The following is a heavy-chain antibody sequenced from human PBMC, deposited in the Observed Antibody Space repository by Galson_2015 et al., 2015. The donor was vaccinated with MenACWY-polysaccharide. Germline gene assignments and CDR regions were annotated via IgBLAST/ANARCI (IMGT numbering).Heavy chain of an antibody. D-gene: IGHD4-17*01. J-gene: IGHJ4*02. V-gene: IGHV4-4*02. CDR2: IYHSGST. Sequence: SETLSLTCAVSGGSISSSNWWSWVCQPPGKGLEWIGEIYHSGSTNYTPSLKSRVTISVDKSKNQFSLKLSSETAADTAVYYCATTTVTTKYYFDYWGQGTLVTVSS. CDR3: ATTTVTTKYYFDY. CDR1: GGSISSSNW.